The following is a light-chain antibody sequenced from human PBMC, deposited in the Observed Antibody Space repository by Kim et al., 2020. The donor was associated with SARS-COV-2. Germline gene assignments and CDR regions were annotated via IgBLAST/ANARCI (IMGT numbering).Light chain of an antibody. V-gene: IGLV10-54*04. Sequence: QTATLTCTGNNNDVGNQGAAWLQQHRGHPPKLLSYRNNYRPSGISERFSASRSGNTASLTIAGLQPEDEADYYCSSYDGSLNGWVFGGGTQLTVL. J-gene: IGLJ3*02. CDR2: RNN. CDR1: NNDVGNQG. CDR3: SSYDGSLNGWV.